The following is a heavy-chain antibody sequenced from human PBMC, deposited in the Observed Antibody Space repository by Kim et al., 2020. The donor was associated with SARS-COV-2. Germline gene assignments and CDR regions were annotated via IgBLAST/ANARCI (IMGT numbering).Heavy chain of an antibody. Sequence: GGSLRLSCAASGFTFSSYSMNWVRQAPGKGLEWVSSISSSSSYIYYADSVKGRFTISRDNAKNSLYLQMNSLRAEDTAVYYCARVTMGYYDILTGKESDYWGQGTLVTVSS. V-gene: IGHV3-21*01. CDR3: ARVTMGYYDILTGKESDY. CDR2: ISSSSSYI. CDR1: GFTFSSYS. J-gene: IGHJ4*02. D-gene: IGHD3-9*01.